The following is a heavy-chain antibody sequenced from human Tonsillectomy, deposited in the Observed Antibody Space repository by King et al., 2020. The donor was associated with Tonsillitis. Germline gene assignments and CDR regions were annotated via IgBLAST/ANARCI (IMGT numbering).Heavy chain of an antibody. CDR1: GGTFSSFA. V-gene: IGHV1-69*09. Sequence: QLVQSGAEVKKPGSTVKVSCKASGGTFSSFAISWVRQAPGQGLEWMGRIIPIHGIANYAQKFQGIVTITADKSTSTAYMELSSLRSDDTAVYYCARGGFGVAGSAAFDIWGQGTMVTVSS. CDR2: IIPIHGIA. J-gene: IGHJ3*02. CDR3: ARGGFGVAGSAAFDI. D-gene: IGHD6-19*01.